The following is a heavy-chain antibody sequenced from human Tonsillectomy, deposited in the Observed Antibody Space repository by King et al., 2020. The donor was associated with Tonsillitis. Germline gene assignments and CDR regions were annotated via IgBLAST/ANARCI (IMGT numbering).Heavy chain of an antibody. V-gene: IGHV3-23*04. CDR3: ANDYGLY. Sequence: EVQLVESGGGLVQPGGSLRLSCAASGFTFRSYAMRWVRQAPGKGLVGVSAIMCNGASTYYADSVKGRFTISRDNSRNTRYLQMNSLRAEDTAVYYCANDYGLYWGQGTMVTVSS. D-gene: IGHD4-17*01. CDR1: GFTFRSYA. J-gene: IGHJ3*01. CDR2: IMCNGAST.